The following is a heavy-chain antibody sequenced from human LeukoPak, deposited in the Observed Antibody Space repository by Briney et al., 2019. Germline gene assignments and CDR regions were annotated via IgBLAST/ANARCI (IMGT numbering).Heavy chain of an antibody. CDR1: GYTFTGYY. CDR2: INPNSGDT. Sequence: ASVKVSCKASGYTFTGYYLHWVRQAPGQGLEWMGWINPNSGDTNYAQNFQGRVTMTRDTSINTAYMELSRLRSDDTAVYYCARLSRRGYSCDYWGQGTLVTVSS. V-gene: IGHV1-2*02. CDR3: ARLSRRGYSCDY. D-gene: IGHD3-22*01. J-gene: IGHJ4*02.